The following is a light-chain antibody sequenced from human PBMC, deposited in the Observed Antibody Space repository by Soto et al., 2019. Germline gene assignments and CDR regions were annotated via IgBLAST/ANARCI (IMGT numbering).Light chain of an antibody. Sequence: EIVMTQSPATLSVSPGDRATLSCRASQSVRGNLAWYQQKPGQAPRLLIFGASTRATGIPARFSGSGSGTEFILTISILQSEDFAVYYCQHYDDWPRTFGLGTKVDIK. CDR2: GAS. CDR3: QHYDDWPRT. CDR1: QSVRGN. V-gene: IGKV3-15*01. J-gene: IGKJ1*01.